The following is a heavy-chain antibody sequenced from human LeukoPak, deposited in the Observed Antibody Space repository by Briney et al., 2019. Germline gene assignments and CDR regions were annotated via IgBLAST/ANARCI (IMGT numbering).Heavy chain of an antibody. D-gene: IGHD1-26*01. J-gene: IGHJ4*02. CDR2: INPNSGGT. Sequence: ASVKVSCKASGYTFTGYYMHWVRQAPGQGLEWMGWINPNSGGTNYAQKFQGRVTMTRDTSISTAYMELSRLRSDDTAVYYCGTTVGATIVVYFDYWGQGTLVTVSS. V-gene: IGHV1-2*02. CDR1: GYTFTGYY. CDR3: GTTVGATIVVYFDY.